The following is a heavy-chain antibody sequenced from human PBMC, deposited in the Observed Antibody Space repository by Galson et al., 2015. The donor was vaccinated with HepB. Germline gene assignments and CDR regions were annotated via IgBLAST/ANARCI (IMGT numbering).Heavy chain of an antibody. CDR1: GFTFSSYW. CDR2: IKQDGSEG. V-gene: IGHV3-7*03. CDR3: ARDREPSRYYGMDV. Sequence: SLRLSCAASGFTFSSYWMSWVRQAPGKGLEWVANIKQDGSEGYYSDSVKGRFTISRDNARRSLYLQMNSLRAEDTAVYYCARDREPSRYYGMDVWGQGTTVTVS. J-gene: IGHJ6*02. D-gene: IGHD1-14*01.